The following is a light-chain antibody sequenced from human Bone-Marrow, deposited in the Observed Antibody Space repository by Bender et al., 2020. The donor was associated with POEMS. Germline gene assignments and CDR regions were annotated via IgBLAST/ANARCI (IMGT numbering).Light chain of an antibody. Sequence: SYVLTQPPSVSVAPGETATLTCGGDKAGRQSVHWHQQRPGQAPLLVMYYDVDRPSGVPERFSGSKSGNTASLTINRAEAGDEADYFCQVWDSDTDRYVFGPGTMLTVL. V-gene: IGLV3-21*01. J-gene: IGLJ1*01. CDR1: KAGRQS. CDR2: YDV. CDR3: QVWDSDTDRYV.